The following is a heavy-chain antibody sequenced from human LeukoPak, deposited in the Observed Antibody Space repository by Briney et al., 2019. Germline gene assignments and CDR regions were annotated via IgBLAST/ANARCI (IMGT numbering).Heavy chain of an antibody. CDR1: GFTFSSYW. V-gene: IGHV3-7*01. CDR3: ARVLVTSGWYEDY. J-gene: IGHJ4*02. D-gene: IGHD6-19*01. CDR2: IKQDGSEK. Sequence: PGGSLRLSCAASGFTFSSYWMSWVRQAPGKGLEWVANIKQDGSEKYYVDSVKGRFTISRDNAKNSLYLQMNTLRDDDTAVYYCARVLVTSGWYEDYWGQGTLVTVSS.